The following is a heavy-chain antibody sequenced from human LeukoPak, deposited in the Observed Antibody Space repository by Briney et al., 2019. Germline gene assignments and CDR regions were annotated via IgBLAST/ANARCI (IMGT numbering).Heavy chain of an antibody. D-gene: IGHD3-22*01. Sequence: TSETLSLTCAVYGGSFSGYYWSWIRQPPGKGLEWIGEINHSGSTNYNPSLKSRVTISVDTSKNQFSQKLSSVTAADTAVYYCARGIGKVPDSSGYYYYPLRPGGGNPPHFDYWGQGTLVTVSS. V-gene: IGHV4-34*01. J-gene: IGHJ4*02. CDR3: ARGIGKVPDSSGYYYYPLRPGGGNPPHFDY. CDR1: GGSFSGYY. CDR2: INHSGST.